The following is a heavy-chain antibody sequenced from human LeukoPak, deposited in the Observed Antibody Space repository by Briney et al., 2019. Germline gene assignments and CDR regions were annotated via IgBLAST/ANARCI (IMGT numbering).Heavy chain of an antibody. CDR1: GGSISSSNW. J-gene: IGHJ2*01. CDR3: VRDSPYSSGWYRFFDL. CDR2: AYYSGST. Sequence: SETLSLTCAVSGGSISSSNWWSWVRQPPGKGLEWIGSAYYSGSTYFNPSLKSRLSISVDTSKNQFSLRLTSVTAADTAVYYCVRDSPYSSGWYRFFDLWGRGTLVTVTS. V-gene: IGHV4-4*02. D-gene: IGHD6-19*01.